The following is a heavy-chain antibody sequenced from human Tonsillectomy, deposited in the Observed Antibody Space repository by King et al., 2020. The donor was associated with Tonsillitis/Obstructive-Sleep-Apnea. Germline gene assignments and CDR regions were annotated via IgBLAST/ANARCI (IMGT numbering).Heavy chain of an antibody. Sequence: VQLQESGPGLVKPSETLSLTCTVSGGSISSYYWSWIRQPPGKGLEWIGYIYYSGSTNYNPSLKSRVTISVDTSKIQFSLKLSSVTAADTAVYYCAREGPNIVATNYFDYWGQGTLVTVSS. CDR3: AREGPNIVATNYFDY. CDR1: GGSISSYY. D-gene: IGHD5-12*01. J-gene: IGHJ4*02. CDR2: IYYSGST. V-gene: IGHV4-59*01.